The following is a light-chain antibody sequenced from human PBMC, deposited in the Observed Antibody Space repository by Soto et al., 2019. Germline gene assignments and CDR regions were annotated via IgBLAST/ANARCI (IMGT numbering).Light chain of an antibody. CDR2: DAS. V-gene: IGKV3-11*01. Sequence: EIVLTQSPATLSLSPGERATLSCRASQSVSSYLAWYQQKPGQAPRLLIYDASNRATGIPARFSGGGSGTDFSLTISSLEPEDFAVYYCQQRSSWPSWTFGQGTKVEIK. CDR3: QQRSSWPSWT. CDR1: QSVSSY. J-gene: IGKJ1*01.